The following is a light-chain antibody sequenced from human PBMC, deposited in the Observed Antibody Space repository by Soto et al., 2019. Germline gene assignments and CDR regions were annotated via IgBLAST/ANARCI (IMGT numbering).Light chain of an antibody. Sequence: EIVLTQSPATLSLSPGERATLSCRASQSVSNNYLAWYQQKPGQAPKLLIYLTSNRAAGIPARFSGSGSGTDFTLTISRLEPEDFAVYYCQQYHNSPPTFGRGTKVDIK. J-gene: IGKJ1*01. CDR2: LTS. CDR3: QQYHNSPPT. V-gene: IGKV3-20*01. CDR1: QSVSNNY.